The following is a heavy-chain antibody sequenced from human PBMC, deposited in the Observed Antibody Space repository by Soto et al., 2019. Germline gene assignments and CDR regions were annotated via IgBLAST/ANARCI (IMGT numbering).Heavy chain of an antibody. V-gene: IGHV4-39*07. D-gene: IGHD3-10*01. CDR3: AREDGSGSYLPDY. CDR1: GGSISSRGYY. CDR2: IYYSGST. Sequence: SETLSLTCTVSGGSISSRGYYWGWIRQPPGKGLEWIGTIYYSGSTYYNPSLKSRVTISVDTSKNQFSLKLSSVTAADTAVYYCAREDGSGSYLPDYWGKGTLVTVST. J-gene: IGHJ4*02.